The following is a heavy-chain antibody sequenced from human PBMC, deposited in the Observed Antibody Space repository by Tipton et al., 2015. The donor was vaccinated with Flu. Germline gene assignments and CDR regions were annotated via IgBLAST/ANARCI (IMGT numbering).Heavy chain of an antibody. J-gene: IGHJ3*02. D-gene: IGHD3-3*01. V-gene: IGHV3-7*01. CDR2: INQDGSVK. Sequence: SLRLSCAASGLTFSNYWMSWVRQAPGKGLEWVANINQDGSVKYYVDSVKGRFTISRDNAKNSLYLQMNGLRAEDTAVYYCARAPEWLSYGFDIWGQGTMVAVSS. CDR3: ARAPEWLSYGFDI. CDR1: GLTFSNYW.